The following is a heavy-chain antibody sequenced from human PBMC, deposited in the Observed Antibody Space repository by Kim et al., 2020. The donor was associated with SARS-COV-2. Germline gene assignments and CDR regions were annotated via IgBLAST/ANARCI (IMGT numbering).Heavy chain of an antibody. CDR3: ARGIAAAGTRLNWFDP. V-gene: IGHV4-34*01. J-gene: IGHJ5*02. Sequence: SLKSRVPISVDTAKNQCSLKLSSVTAADTAVYYCARGIAAAGTRLNWFDPWGQGTLVTVSS. D-gene: IGHD6-13*01.